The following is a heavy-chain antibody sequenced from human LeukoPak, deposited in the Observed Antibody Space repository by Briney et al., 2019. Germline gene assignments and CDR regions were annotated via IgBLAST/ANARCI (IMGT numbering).Heavy chain of an antibody. J-gene: IGHJ4*02. Sequence: PGGSLRLSCAVSGFTFSSFWMTWVRQAPGKGLEWVANIKRDGSERYYVDPVRGRFTISRDNAKNSLYLQMNSLRAEDTAVYFCARERETYNDYWGQGTLVTVSS. D-gene: IGHD1-1*01. CDR1: GFTFSSFW. CDR3: ARERETYNDY. CDR2: IKRDGSER. V-gene: IGHV3-7*01.